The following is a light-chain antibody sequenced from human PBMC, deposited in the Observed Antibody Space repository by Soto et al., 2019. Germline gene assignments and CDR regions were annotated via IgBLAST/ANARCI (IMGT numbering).Light chain of an antibody. CDR3: QLSYSTTWT. J-gene: IGKJ1*01. CDR2: AAS. CDR1: QSISTY. V-gene: IGKV1-39*01. Sequence: IQMALSRSALSASVGERVTITWRASQSISTYLNWYQQKPGTAPNLLIYAASSLKSGVPSRFSGSGSGTDFTLTISSLQPEDFATYYCQLSYSTTWTFGQGTKVDIK.